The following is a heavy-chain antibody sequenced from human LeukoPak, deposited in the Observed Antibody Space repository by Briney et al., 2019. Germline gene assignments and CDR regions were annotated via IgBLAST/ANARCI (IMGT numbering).Heavy chain of an antibody. Sequence: GGSLRLSCAASGFTFSSYAMSWVRQAPGKGLEWVSAISGSGGSTYYADSVKGRFTISRDNSKNTLYPQMNSLRAEDTAVYYCAKRPGGSSRNDAFDIWGQGTMVTVSS. D-gene: IGHD3-16*01. CDR2: ISGSGGST. V-gene: IGHV3-23*01. J-gene: IGHJ3*02. CDR3: AKRPGGSSRNDAFDI. CDR1: GFTFSSYA.